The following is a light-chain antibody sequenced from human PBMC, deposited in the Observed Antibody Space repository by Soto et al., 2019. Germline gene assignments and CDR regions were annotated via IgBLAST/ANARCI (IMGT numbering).Light chain of an antibody. CDR3: QQRSNWAYT. V-gene: IGKV3-11*01. CDR1: QSVSSY. J-gene: IGKJ2*01. CDR2: DAS. Sequence: EIVLTQSPATLSLSPGERATLSCRASQSVSSYLAWYQQKVGQAPRLLIYDASNRATGIPARFSGSESGTDSTLPISSLETEDVAVYYCQQRSNWAYTFGQGTKLEIK.